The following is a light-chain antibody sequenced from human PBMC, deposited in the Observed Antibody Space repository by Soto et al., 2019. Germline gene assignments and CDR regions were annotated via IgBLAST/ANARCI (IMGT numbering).Light chain of an antibody. V-gene: IGKV1-5*03. Sequence: DIQMTQSPSTLSASVGDRVTITCRASQSISSWLAWYQQKPGKAPKLLIYKASTLQSGVPSRFSGSGSGTEFTLAISSLQPDDSATYYCQQYNDNWTFAQG. CDR2: KAS. J-gene: IGKJ1*01. CDR3: QQYNDNWT. CDR1: QSISSW.